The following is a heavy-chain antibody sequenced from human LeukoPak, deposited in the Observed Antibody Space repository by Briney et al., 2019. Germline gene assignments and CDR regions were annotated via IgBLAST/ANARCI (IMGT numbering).Heavy chain of an antibody. CDR3: ARGVRGYFDY. D-gene: IGHD3-10*01. CDR2: ISYDGSNK. V-gene: IGHV3-30*04. Sequence: GGSLRLSCAASGFTLSSYAMHWVRQAPGKGLEWVAVISYDGSNKYYADSVKGRFTISRDNSKNTLYLQMNSLRAEDTAVYYCARGVRGYFDYWGQGTLVTVSS. CDR1: GFTLSSYA. J-gene: IGHJ4*02.